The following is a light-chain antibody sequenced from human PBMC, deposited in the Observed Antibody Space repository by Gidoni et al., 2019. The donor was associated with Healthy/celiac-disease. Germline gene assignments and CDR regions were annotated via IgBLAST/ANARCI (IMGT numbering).Light chain of an antibody. V-gene: IGKV1-33*01. CDR2: DAS. CDR1: QDISNY. CDR3: QQYDNLPLT. Sequence: QSPSSLSASVGDRVTITCQASQDISNYLNWYQQKPGKAPKLLIYDASNLETGVPSRFSGSGSGTDFTFTISSLQPEDIATYYCQQYDNLPLTFXQXTRLXIK. J-gene: IGKJ5*01.